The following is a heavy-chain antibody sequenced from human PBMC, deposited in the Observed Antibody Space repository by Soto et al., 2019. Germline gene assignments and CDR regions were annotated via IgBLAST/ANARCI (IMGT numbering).Heavy chain of an antibody. CDR1: GFTFSSYA. Sequence: QPGGSLRLSCAASGFTFSSYAMHWVRQAPGKGLEWVAFISYDGSNKYYADSAKGRFTISRDNSKNTLYLQMNSLRAEDTAVYYCASSGSGSYYFFDYWGQRTLVTVSS. J-gene: IGHJ4*02. CDR3: ASSGSGSYYFFDY. V-gene: IGHV3-30-3*01. CDR2: ISYDGSNK. D-gene: IGHD3-10*01.